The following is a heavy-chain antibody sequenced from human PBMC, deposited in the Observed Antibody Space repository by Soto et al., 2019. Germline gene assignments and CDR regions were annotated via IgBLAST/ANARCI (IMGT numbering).Heavy chain of an antibody. J-gene: IGHJ5*02. D-gene: IGHD6-13*01. Sequence: QVQLQESGPGLVKPSETLSLTCTVFGGSISSYYWSWIRQPPGKGLERIGYIYYSGSTNYNPSLKSRVTISVDTSKNQFSLKLSSVTAADTAVYYCARDLGYSSSWGYNWFDPWGQGTLVTVSS. V-gene: IGHV4-59*01. CDR2: IYYSGST. CDR1: GGSISSYY. CDR3: ARDLGYSSSWGYNWFDP.